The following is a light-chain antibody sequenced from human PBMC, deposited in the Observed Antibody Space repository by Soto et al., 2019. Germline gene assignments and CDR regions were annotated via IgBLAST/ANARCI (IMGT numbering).Light chain of an antibody. CDR3: ATWDDSLYALV. J-gene: IGLJ2*01. CDR2: SND. Sequence: QSVLTQPPSASGTPGQGVTISCSGSSSNIGSNIVKWYQQLPGTAPKLLIYSNDQRPSVVPDRFTGSKSGTSASLAISGLQSEDEADYYCATWDDSLYALVFGGGTKVTVL. CDR1: SSNIGSNI. V-gene: IGLV1-44*01.